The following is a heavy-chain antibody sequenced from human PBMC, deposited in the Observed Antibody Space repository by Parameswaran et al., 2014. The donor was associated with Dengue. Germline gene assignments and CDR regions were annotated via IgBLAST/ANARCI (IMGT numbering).Heavy chain of an antibody. CDR2: ISWNSGSI. J-gene: IGHJ4*02. V-gene: IGHV3-9*01. CDR3: AKALGRSYSSSWYYFDY. Sequence: WIRQPPGKGLEWVSGISWNSGSIGYADSVKGRFTISRDNAKNSLYLQMNSLRAEDTALYYCAKALGRSYSSSWYYFDYWGQGTLVTVSS. D-gene: IGHD6-13*01.